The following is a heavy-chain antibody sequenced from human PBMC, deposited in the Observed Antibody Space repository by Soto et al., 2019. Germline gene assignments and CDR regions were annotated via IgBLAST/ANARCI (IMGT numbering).Heavy chain of an antibody. CDR3: ARVRRVRRLQLANNWFDP. CDR2: INPNSGGT. Sequence: QVQVVQSGAEVKKPGASVKVSCKASGYNFTGYYMYWVRRAPGQGLEWMGWINPNSGGTDYAQKFQGRVTMTRDTSISAAYMELSSLRSDDTAVYYCARVRRVRRLQLANNWFDPWGQGTLVTVSS. CDR1: GYNFTGYY. J-gene: IGHJ5*02. V-gene: IGHV1-2*02. D-gene: IGHD6-13*01.